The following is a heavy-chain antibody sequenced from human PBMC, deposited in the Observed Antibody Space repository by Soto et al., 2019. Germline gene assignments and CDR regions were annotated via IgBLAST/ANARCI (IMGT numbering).Heavy chain of an antibody. CDR2: IKEDGSEK. CDR3: ARDRGFDSFDY. J-gene: IGHJ4*02. Sequence: EMQLVESGGGLVQPGGSLRLSCAASGLTFRSHWMNWVRQAPGKGLEWVANIKEDGSEKYYVDSVKGRFTISRDNANNSVYLQMISLRADDTAVYYCARDRGFDSFDYWGQGTLVTVSS. CDR1: GLTFRSHW. V-gene: IGHV3-7*04. D-gene: IGHD5-12*01.